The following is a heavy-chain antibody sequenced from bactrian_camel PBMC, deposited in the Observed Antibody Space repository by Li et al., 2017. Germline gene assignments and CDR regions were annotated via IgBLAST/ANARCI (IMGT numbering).Heavy chain of an antibody. Sequence: VQLVESGGGLVQPGGSLRLSCAASGFTFSSYAMSWVRQAPGKGLEWISTIDTGGSTYYADSVRGRFTISRDNAKSTLYLEMNSLKPEDTAMYYCAQETYGTPAYWGQGTQVTVS. J-gene: IGHJ4*01. D-gene: IGHD2*01. CDR2: IDTGGST. V-gene: IGHV3S10*01. CDR1: GFTFSSYA. CDR3: AQETYGTPAY.